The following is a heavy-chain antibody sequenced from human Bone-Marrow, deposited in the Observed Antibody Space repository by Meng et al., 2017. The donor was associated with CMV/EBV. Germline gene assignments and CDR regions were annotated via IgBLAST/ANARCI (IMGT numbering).Heavy chain of an antibody. Sequence: GGSLRLSCAASGFTFSSYSMNWVRQAPGKGLEWVSSISSSSYIYYADSVKGRFTISRDNAKNSLYLQMNSLRAEDTAVYYCARGLPQSGYYYYWGQGTLVTVSS. CDR3: ARGLPQSGYYYY. D-gene: IGHD3-22*01. J-gene: IGHJ4*02. CDR2: ISSSSYI. CDR1: GFTFSSYS. V-gene: IGHV3-21*01.